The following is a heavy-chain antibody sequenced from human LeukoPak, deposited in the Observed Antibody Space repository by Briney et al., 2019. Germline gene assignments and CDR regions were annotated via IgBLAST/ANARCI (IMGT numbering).Heavy chain of an antibody. CDR2: IYSGGST. J-gene: IGHJ6*03. V-gene: IGHV3-53*01. CDR1: GFTVSSNY. Sequence: GGSLRLSCAASGFTVSSNYMSWVRQAPGKGLEWVSVIYSGGSTYYADSVKGRFTISRDNSKNTLYLQMNSLRAEDTAVYYCAKASCSSTSCSLYYYYYYMDVWGKGTTVTVSS. D-gene: IGHD2-2*01. CDR3: AKASCSSTSCSLYYYYYYMDV.